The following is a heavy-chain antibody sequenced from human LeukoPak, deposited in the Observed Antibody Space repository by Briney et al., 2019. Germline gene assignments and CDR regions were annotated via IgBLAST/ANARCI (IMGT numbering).Heavy chain of an antibody. D-gene: IGHD6-13*01. J-gene: IGHJ4*02. CDR3: ARGRRSSRQQLSPKYFDY. CDR1: GGSFSGYY. CDR2: INHSGST. Sequence: PSETLSLTCAVYGGSFSGYYWSWIRQPPGKGLEWIGEINHSGSTNYNPSLKSRVTISVDTSKNQFSLKLSSVTAADTAVYYCARGRRSSRQQLSPKYFDYWGQGTLVTVSS. V-gene: IGHV4-34*01.